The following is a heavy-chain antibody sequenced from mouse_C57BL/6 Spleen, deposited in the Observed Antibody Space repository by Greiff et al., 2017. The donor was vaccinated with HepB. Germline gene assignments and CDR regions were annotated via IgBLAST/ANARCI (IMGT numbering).Heavy chain of an antibody. CDR3: ARSGYSVYWYFDV. CDR2: INPNNGGT. Sequence: EVQLQQSGPELVKPGASVKISCKASGYTFTDYYMNWVKQSPGKSLEWIGDINPNNGGTSYNQKFKGKATLTVDKSSSTAYMELRSLTSEDSAVYYCARSGYSVYWYFDVWGTGTTVTVSS. J-gene: IGHJ1*03. D-gene: IGHD2-3*01. V-gene: IGHV1-26*01. CDR1: GYTFTDYY.